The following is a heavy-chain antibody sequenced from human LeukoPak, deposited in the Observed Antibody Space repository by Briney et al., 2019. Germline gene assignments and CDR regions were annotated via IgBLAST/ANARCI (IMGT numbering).Heavy chain of an antibody. D-gene: IGHD6-19*01. CDR2: IYPGDSDT. CDR3: AGPFWCPNQPCGYSSGLGY. CDR1: GYSFTTFW. Sequence: GESLKISCKGSGYSFTTFWIGWVRRMPGKGLEWMGIIYPGDSDTRYSPSFQGQVTISADKSISTAYLQWSSLKASDTAMYYCAGPFWCPNQPCGYSSGLGYWGQGTLVTVSS. V-gene: IGHV5-51*01. J-gene: IGHJ4*02.